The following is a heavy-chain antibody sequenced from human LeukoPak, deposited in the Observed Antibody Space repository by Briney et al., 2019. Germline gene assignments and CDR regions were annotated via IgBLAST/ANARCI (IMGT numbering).Heavy chain of an antibody. CDR2: IIPSLGTA. V-gene: IGHV1-69*06. CDR3: ATYYDDSTPIGY. CDR1: GGTFSSYA. D-gene: IGHD3-22*01. Sequence: ASVKVSCKASGGTFSSYAISWVRQAPGQGLEWMGGIIPSLGTANYAQKFKGRVTITADKSTSTAYMELSSLRSEDTAVYYCATYYDDSTPIGYWGQGTLVTVSS. J-gene: IGHJ4*02.